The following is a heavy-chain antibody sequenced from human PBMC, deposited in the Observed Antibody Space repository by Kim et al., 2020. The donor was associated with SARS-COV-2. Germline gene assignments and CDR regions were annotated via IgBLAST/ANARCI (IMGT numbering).Heavy chain of an antibody. J-gene: IGHJ4*02. Sequence: GGSLRLSCAASGFTFSSNAMSWVRQAPGKGLEWVSAISDSSGTKLYADSVNGRFTISRDNSKNMLYLQMDSLRAEDTAVYYCAKSYCSGRSCYRFYDSWGEGTLVTLSS. CDR2: ISDSSGTK. CDR1: GFTFSSNA. D-gene: IGHD2-15*01. V-gene: IGHV3-23*01. CDR3: AKSYCSGRSCYRFYDS.